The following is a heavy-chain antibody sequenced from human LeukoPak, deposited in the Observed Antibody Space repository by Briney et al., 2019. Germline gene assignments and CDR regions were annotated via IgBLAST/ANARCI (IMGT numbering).Heavy chain of an antibody. J-gene: IGHJ3*02. CDR2: ISSSSSYI. CDR3: ARDGSGYDDAFDI. CDR1: GFTLSSYT. D-gene: IGHD3-10*01. Sequence: GGSLRLSCEVSGFTLSSYTMDWVRQAPGKGLEWVSSISSSSSYIYYADSVKGRFTISRDNARNSLYLQMNSLRAEDTAVYYCARDGSGYDDAFDIWGQGTMVTVSS. V-gene: IGHV3-21*01.